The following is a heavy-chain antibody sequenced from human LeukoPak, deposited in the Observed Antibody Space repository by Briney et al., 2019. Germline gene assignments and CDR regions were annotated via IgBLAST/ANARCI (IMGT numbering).Heavy chain of an antibody. CDR2: IRYDGSNK. CDR3: AKDPNSSGWYTDYFDY. V-gene: IGHV3-30*02. J-gene: IGHJ4*02. Sequence: GGSLRLSCAASGFTFSSYGMHWVRQAPGKGLEWVAFIRYDGSNKYYADSVKGRFTISRDNSKNTLYLQMNSQRAEDTAVYYCAKDPNSSGWYTDYFDYWGQGTLVTVSS. D-gene: IGHD6-19*01. CDR1: GFTFSSYG.